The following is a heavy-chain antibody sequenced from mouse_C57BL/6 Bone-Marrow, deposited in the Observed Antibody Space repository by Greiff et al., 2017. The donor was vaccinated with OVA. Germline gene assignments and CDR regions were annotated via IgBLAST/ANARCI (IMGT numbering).Heavy chain of an antibody. CDR2: ISDGGSYT. V-gene: IGHV5-4*01. CDR3: ARDITTVVRYLDV. Sequence: EVKVVESGGGLVKPGGSLKLSCAASGFTFSSYAMSWVRQTPEKRLEWVATISDGGSYTYYPDNVKGRFTISRDNAKNNLYLQMSHLKSEDTAMYYCARDITTVVRYLDVWGTGTTVTVSS. CDR1: GFTFSSYA. D-gene: IGHD1-1*01. J-gene: IGHJ1*03.